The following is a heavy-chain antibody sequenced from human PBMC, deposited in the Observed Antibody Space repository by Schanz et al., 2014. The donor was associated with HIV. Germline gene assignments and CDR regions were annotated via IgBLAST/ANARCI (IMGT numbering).Heavy chain of an antibody. CDR1: GFTFSTYS. Sequence: EVQLVESGGGLVKPGGSLRLSCAGSGFTFSTYSMNWVRRAPGKGLEWVSVIYSGGSTYYADSVKGRFTISRDNSKNTLYLQMNSLRAEDTAVYYCSRRVFGSGSYYFDLWGQGTLVTVSA. CDR3: SRRVFGSGSYYFDL. CDR2: IYSGGST. V-gene: IGHV3-66*01. D-gene: IGHD3-10*01. J-gene: IGHJ4*02.